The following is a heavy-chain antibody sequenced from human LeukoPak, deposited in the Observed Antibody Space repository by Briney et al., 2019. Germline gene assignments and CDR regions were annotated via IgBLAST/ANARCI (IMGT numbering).Heavy chain of an antibody. V-gene: IGHV3-20*04. CDR1: GFTFDDYG. Sequence: PGGSLRLSCAASGFTFDDYGMSWVRQAPGKGLEWVSGINWNGGSTGYADSVKGRFTISRDNAKNSQYLQMNSLRAEDTALYYCARDRHASSWYGDAFDYWGQGTLVTVSS. D-gene: IGHD6-13*01. CDR3: ARDRHASSWYGDAFDY. J-gene: IGHJ4*02. CDR2: INWNGGST.